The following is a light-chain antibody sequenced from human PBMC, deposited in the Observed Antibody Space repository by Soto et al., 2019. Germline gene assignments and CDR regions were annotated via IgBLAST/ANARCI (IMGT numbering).Light chain of an antibody. CDR3: QQYNSYSPT. J-gene: IGKJ1*01. CDR1: QSISSW. Sequence: DIQMTDSPSTLSASGGDIVTITCRASQSISSWLAWYQQKPGKAPKLLIYKASSLESGVPSRFSGSGSGTEFTLTISSLQPDDFATYYCQQYNSYSPTFGQGTKVDIK. CDR2: KAS. V-gene: IGKV1-5*03.